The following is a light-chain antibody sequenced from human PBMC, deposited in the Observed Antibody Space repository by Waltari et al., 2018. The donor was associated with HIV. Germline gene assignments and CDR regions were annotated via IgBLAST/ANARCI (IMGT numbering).Light chain of an antibody. Sequence: QSALTQPASVSGSPVQSITISCTGASSDVGGYNYVSWYQQHPGKAPKLMIYEVSKRPAGVPDRFFGSKSGNTASLTVSGLQAEDEADYYCSSYAGSNNLGVFGTGTKVTVL. CDR3: SSYAGSNNLGV. J-gene: IGLJ1*01. V-gene: IGLV2-8*01. CDR2: EVS. CDR1: SSDVGGYNY.